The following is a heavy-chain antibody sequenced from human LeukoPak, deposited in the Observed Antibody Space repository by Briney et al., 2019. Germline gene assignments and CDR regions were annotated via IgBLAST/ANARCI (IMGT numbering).Heavy chain of an antibody. Sequence: TSETLSLTCAVYGGSFSGYYWSWIRQPPGKGLEWIGEINHSGSTNYNPSLKSRVTISVDTSKNRFSLKLSSVTAADTAVYYCARGRRGYSYGLDYWGQGTLVTVSS. CDR1: GGSFSGYY. CDR2: INHSGST. D-gene: IGHD5-18*01. J-gene: IGHJ4*02. V-gene: IGHV4-34*01. CDR3: ARGRRGYSYGLDY.